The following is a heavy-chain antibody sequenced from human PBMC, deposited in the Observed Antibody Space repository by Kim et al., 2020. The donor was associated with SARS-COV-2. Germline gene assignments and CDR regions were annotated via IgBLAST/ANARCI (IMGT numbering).Heavy chain of an antibody. D-gene: IGHD5-18*01. CDR1: GYSFTSYW. CDR3: ARRAMVPVWDYGMDV. V-gene: IGHV5-10-1*01. CDR2: IDPSDSYT. Sequence: GESLKISCKGSGYSFTSYWISWVRQMPGKGLEWMGRIDPSDSYTNYSPSFQGHVTISADKSISTAYLQWSSLKASDIAMYYCARRAMVPVWDYGMDVWGQGTTVTVSS. J-gene: IGHJ6*02.